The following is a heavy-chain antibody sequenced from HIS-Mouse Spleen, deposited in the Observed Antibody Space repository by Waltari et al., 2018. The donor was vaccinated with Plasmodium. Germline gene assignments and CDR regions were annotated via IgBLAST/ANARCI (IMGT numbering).Heavy chain of an antibody. Sequence: QLQLLPSGADVKKPAASLKVSFKASGYSLTTYGIMWVRQAPGQGLERMGWISPYNGNTNFAQKLQGRVTMTTDTSTSTAYMELRSLRSDDTAVYYCARGSAGDAFDIWGQGTMVTVSS. V-gene: IGHV1-18*01. J-gene: IGHJ3*02. CDR2: ISPYNGNT. CDR3: ARGSAGDAFDI. CDR1: GYSLTTYG. D-gene: IGHD6-19*01.